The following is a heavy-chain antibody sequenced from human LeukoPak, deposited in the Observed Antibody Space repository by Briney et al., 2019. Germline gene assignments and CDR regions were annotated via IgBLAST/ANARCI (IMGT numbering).Heavy chain of an antibody. CDR1: GFTFSSYA. D-gene: IGHD2-21*01. V-gene: IGHV3-23*01. CDR2: ISAGGATT. J-gene: IGHJ4*02. CDR3: XXXXXXXXXLWGVYDY. Sequence: GGSLRLSCAASGFTFSSYAMSWVRQAPGRGLEWVSGISAGGATTYYTDSVKGRFTFSRDNSKNTLYLQMNSLRAEDTAVYFCXXXXXXXXXLWGVYDYWGQGTLVTVSS.